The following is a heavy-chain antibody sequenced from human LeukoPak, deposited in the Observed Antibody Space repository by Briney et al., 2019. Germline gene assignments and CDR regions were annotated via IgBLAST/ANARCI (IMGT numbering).Heavy chain of an antibody. J-gene: IGHJ4*02. D-gene: IGHD6-13*01. CDR1: GGSISSGGYY. CDR2: IYYSGST. V-gene: IGHV4-31*03. Sequence: NPSETLSLTCTVSGGSISSGGYYWSWIRQHPGKGLEWIGYIYYSGSTYYNPSLKSRVTISVDTSKNQFSLKLSSVTAADTAVYYCARDSGAAGMGNLLYYWGQGTLVTVSS. CDR3: ARDSGAAGMGNLLYY.